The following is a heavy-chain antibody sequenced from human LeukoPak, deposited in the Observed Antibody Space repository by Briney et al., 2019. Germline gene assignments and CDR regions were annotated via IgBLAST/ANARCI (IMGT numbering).Heavy chain of an antibody. CDR1: GFAVSGRY. V-gene: IGHV3-53*01. CDR3: TRDRSNSGTRDAFDI. CDR2: IYTGGST. Sequence: PGGSLRLSCAASGFAVSGRYMSWVRQAPGIELEWVSVIYTGGSTYYGDSVKGRFTISRDISQNTVYLQMNSLRAEDTAVYYCTRDRSNSGTRDAFDIWGQGTMVSVSS. D-gene: IGHD1-26*01. J-gene: IGHJ3*02.